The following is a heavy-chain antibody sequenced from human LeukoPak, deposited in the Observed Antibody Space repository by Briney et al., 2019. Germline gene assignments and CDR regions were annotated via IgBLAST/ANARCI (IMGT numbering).Heavy chain of an antibody. CDR3: ARSSYGDPFVC. V-gene: IGHV1-2*02. J-gene: IGHJ4*02. CDR1: EYTFTPYY. Sequence: ASVKLPCTPSEYTFTPYYMNWVRQAPGQGLEWKGWNNHNSGRTNYAQKFQRRSTMTRDTSISTAYLELSRLRSDDTAVYYCARSSYGDPFVCWVRGALVSVSS. D-gene: IGHD4-17*01. CDR2: NNHNSGRT.